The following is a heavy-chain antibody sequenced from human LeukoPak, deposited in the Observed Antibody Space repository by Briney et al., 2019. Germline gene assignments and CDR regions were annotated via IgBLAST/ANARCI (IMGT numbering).Heavy chain of an antibody. D-gene: IGHD7-27*01. CDR1: GFTFSSYA. V-gene: IGHV3-64D*06. J-gene: IGHJ4*02. CDR3: LKDRLGTGDY. Sequence: GGSLRLSCSASGFTFSSYAMHWVRQAPGKGLEYVSSITSNGDTTYYTDSVKGRFTISRDNSKNTLYLQMSSLRAEDTAVYYCLKDRLGTGDYWGQGTLVSVSS. CDR2: ITSNGDTT.